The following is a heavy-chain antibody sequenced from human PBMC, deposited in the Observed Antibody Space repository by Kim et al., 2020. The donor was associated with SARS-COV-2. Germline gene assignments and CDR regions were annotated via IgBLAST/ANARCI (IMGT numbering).Heavy chain of an antibody. Sequence: SVKVSCKASGGTFSSYAISWVRQAPGQGLEWMGGIIPIFGTANYAQKFQGRVTITADKSTSTAYMELSSLRSEDTAVYYCASNLWGFYGMDVWGQGTTVTVSS. V-gene: IGHV1-69*06. CDR2: IIPIFGTA. CDR1: GGTFSSYA. CDR3: ASNLWGFYGMDV. J-gene: IGHJ6*02. D-gene: IGHD2-21*01.